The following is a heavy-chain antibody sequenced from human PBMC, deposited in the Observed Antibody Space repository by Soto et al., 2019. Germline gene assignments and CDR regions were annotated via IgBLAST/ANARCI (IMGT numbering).Heavy chain of an antibody. CDR3: SRAPSAYSRGYGMDV. CDR2: VYYSGTT. V-gene: IGHV4-59*01. CDR1: CGSISRYY. J-gene: IGHJ6*02. Sequence: PSETLSLACTVSCGSISRYYWGWIRQPPGKGLEWIGYVYYSGTTNYNPSLRSRVTISVDTSNNQFSLRLSSVTAADTAVYYCSRAPSAYSRGYGMDVWGQGTTVTVSS. D-gene: IGHD5-18*01.